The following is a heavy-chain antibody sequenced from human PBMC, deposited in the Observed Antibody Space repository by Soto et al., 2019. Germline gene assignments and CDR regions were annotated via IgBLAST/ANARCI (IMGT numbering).Heavy chain of an antibody. CDR1: GFTFSSYS. CDR3: AKDWSRRGLRCDY. CDR2: ISSSSSTI. J-gene: IGHJ4*02. Sequence: PGGSLRLSCAASGFTFSSYSMNWVRQAPGKGLEWVSYISSSSSTIYYADSVKGRFTISRDNSKNSLYLQMNSLRAEDTAVYYWAKDWSRRGLRCDYWGQGTLVTVSS. V-gene: IGHV3-48*01. D-gene: IGHD4-17*01.